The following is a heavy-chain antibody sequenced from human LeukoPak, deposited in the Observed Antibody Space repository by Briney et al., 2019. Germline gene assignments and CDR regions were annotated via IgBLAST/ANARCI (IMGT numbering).Heavy chain of an antibody. CDR2: IYYSGST. CDR3: ARGYGDNSGAFDI. CDR1: GGSISSSSYY. Sequence: SGTLSLTCTVSGGSISSSSYYWGWIRQPPGKGLEWIGSIYYSGSTYYNPSLKSRVTISLDRSKNQFSLRLSSVTAADTAVYFCARGYGDNSGAFDIWGQGTLVTVSS. V-gene: IGHV4-39*07. D-gene: IGHD4-23*01. J-gene: IGHJ3*02.